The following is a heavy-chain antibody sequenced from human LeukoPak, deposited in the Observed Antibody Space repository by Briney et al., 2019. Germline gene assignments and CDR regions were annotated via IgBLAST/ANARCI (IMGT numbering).Heavy chain of an antibody. D-gene: IGHD1-14*01. CDR3: AKEYLSGFDP. Sequence: PGRSLRLSCAASGFTFSSYGMHWVRRAPGKGLEGVAIISHDGNNKYYADSVKGRFTISRDNSKNTLYLQMDSLRAEDTAVYYCAKEYLSGFDPWGQGTLVTVSS. V-gene: IGHV3-30*18. CDR2: ISHDGNNK. CDR1: GFTFSSYG. J-gene: IGHJ5*02.